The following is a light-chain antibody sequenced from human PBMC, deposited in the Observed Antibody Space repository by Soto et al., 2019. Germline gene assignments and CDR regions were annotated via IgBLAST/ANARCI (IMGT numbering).Light chain of an antibody. CDR3: QQYGSLPLYT. Sequence: EIVLTQSPGTLSLSPGERATLSCRASQSVSSSYLAWYQQKPGQAPRLLIYGASSRATGIPDRFSGSGSGTDFTLTITRLEPEDFAGYYCQQYGSLPLYTFGQGTKLEIK. J-gene: IGKJ2*01. CDR2: GAS. V-gene: IGKV3-20*01. CDR1: QSVSSSY.